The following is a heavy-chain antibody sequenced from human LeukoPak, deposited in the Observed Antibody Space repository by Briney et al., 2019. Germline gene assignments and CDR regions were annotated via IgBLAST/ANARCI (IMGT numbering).Heavy chain of an antibody. J-gene: IGHJ4*02. D-gene: IGHD3-22*01. CDR1: GGSISSYY. Sequence: SETLSLTCTVSGGSISSYYWSWIRQPPGKGLEWIGYIYYSGSTNYNPSLKSRVTISVDTSKNQFSLKLSSVTAADTAVYYCARHGARLILDYYDSNGYSYYFDYWGQGTLVTVSS. CDR3: ARHGARLILDYYDSNGYSYYFDY. V-gene: IGHV4-59*08. CDR2: IYYSGST.